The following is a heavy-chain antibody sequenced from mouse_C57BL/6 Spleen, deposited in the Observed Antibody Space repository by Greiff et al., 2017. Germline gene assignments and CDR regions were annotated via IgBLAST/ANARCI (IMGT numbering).Heavy chain of an antibody. V-gene: IGHV1-18*01. CDR2: INPNNGGT. D-gene: IGHD1-1*01. J-gene: IGHJ1*03. CDR3: ARSPYYGSSYDWCFDV. Sequence: VQLQQSGPELVKPGASVKIPCKASGYTFTDYNMDWVKQSHGKSLEWIGDINPNNGGTIYNQKFKGKATLTVDKSSSTAYMELRSLTAEDTAVYYCARSPYYGSSYDWCFDVWGTGTTVTVSS. CDR1: GYTFTDYN.